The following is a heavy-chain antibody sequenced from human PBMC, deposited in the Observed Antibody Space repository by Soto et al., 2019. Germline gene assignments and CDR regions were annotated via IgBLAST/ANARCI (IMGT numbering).Heavy chain of an antibody. D-gene: IGHD3-22*01. CDR3: ATNYDSSGYWDNDAFDI. J-gene: IGHJ3*02. CDR1: GYTLTELS. CDR2: FDPEDGET. V-gene: IGHV1-24*01. Sequence: ASVKVSFKVSGYTLTELSMHWVRQAPGKGLEWMGGFDPEDGETIYAQKFQGRVTMTEDTSTDTAYMELSSLRSEDTAVYYCATNYDSSGYWDNDAFDIWGQGTMVTVSS.